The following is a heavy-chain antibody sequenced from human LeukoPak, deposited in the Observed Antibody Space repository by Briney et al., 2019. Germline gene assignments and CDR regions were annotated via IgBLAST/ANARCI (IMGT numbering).Heavy chain of an antibody. CDR1: GFTFSSYA. V-gene: IGHV3-64*01. J-gene: IGHJ4*02. Sequence: GGSLRLSCAASGFTFSSYAMHWVRQAPGKGLEYVSAISSNGGSTYYANSEKGRFTISRDNSKNTLYLQMGSLRAEDMAVYYSARGTSSGHDFWSGYWDEPNYFDYWGQGTLVTVSS. CDR2: ISSNGGST. D-gene: IGHD3-3*01. CDR3: ARGTSSGHDFWSGYWDEPNYFDY.